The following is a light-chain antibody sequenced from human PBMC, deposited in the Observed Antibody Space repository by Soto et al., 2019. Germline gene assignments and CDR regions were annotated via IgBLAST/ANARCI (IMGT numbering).Light chain of an antibody. J-gene: IGKJ4*01. CDR3: QQSYSTLLT. CDR1: QSMNSY. CDR2: AAS. Sequence: DIQMTQSPSSLSASVGDRVTITCRASQSMNSYLNWYQQKPGKAPKLLIYAASSLQSGVPSRFSGSGSGTDFTLTISSLQPEDFATYYCQQSYSTLLTFGGGTKVEIK. V-gene: IGKV1-39*01.